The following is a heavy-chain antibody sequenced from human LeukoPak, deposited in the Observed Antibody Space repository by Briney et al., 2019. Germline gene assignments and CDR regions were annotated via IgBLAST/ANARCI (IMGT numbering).Heavy chain of an antibody. Sequence: ASVKVSCKASVGTFSSYAISWVRQAPGQGLEWMGGIIPIFGTANYAQKFQGRVTITADKSTSTAYMELSSLRSEDTAVYYCARQYYHDSSGYYFAPDYWGQGTLVTVSS. CDR1: VGTFSSYA. J-gene: IGHJ4*02. CDR2: IIPIFGTA. D-gene: IGHD3-22*01. CDR3: ARQYYHDSSGYYFAPDY. V-gene: IGHV1-69*06.